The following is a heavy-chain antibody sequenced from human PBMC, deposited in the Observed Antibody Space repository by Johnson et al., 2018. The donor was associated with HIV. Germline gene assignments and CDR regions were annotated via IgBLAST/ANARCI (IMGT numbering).Heavy chain of an antibody. J-gene: IGHJ3*02. CDR3: ARDPTTHNSRLTGDFGAFDI. CDR1: SNY. D-gene: IGHD7-27*01. Sequence: VLLLESGGGLVQPGGSLRLSCVGSSNYKSWVRQAPGKGLEWVSVIYSGGSTYYADYVKGRFTISSDTSKNTPYLQMNSLTAEDTALYYCARDPTTHNSRLTGDFGAFDIWGQGTMVTVSS. V-gene: IGHV3-53*01. CDR2: IYSGGST.